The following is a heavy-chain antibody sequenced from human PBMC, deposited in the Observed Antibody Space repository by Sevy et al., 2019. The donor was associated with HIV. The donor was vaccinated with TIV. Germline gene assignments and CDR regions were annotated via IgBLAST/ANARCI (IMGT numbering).Heavy chain of an antibody. J-gene: IGHJ5*02. V-gene: IGHV3-23*01. Sequence: GGSLRLSCAASGFTFSGYAMSWVRQAPGKGVEWVSLITGSGSKTYYAHSVKGRFTISRDNSKNTVNLQMNSLRVEDTAIYYCAKETWGLFDPWGQGILVTVSS. CDR3: AKETWGLFDP. D-gene: IGHD7-27*01. CDR1: GFTFSGYA. CDR2: ITGSGSKT.